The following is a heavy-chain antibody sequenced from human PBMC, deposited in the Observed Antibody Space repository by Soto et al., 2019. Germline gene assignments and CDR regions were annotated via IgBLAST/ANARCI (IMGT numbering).Heavy chain of an antibody. Sequence: EAQLVQSGGGLVQPGGSLQLSCAASGFTFGGSPVHWVRQASGKGLEWVGRIRSDSASSAIAYAASVRGRFTLSRDDSKNTAYLQVNSLEVEETTLCCCVLEGCRRTGCPSLDLWGKGTMVTVSS. CDR3: VLEGCRRTGCPSLDL. D-gene: IGHD2-2*01. CDR1: GFTFGGSP. V-gene: IGHV3-73*01. CDR2: IRSDSASSAI. J-gene: IGHJ5*02.